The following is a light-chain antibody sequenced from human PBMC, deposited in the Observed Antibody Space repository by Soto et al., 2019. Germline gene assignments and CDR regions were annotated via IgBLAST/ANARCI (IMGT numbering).Light chain of an antibody. CDR3: QQYANSPFT. CDR1: QSVSSNY. V-gene: IGKV3-20*01. CDR2: GAS. Sequence: EIVLTQSPGTLPLSPGERATLSCRASQSVSSNYLVWYQQKPGQAPRPLIYGASSRATGIPDRFSGSGSGTAFTLTISRLEPADFAVYYCQQYANSPFTFGQGTKLEIK. J-gene: IGKJ2*01.